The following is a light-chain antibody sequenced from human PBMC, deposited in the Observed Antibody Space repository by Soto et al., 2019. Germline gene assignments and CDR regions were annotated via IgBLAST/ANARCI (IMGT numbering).Light chain of an antibody. Sequence: QLVLTQPPSASGTPGQRVTISCSGSSSNIGSNTVNWYQQLPGMAPTLLIYSNNQRPSGVPDRFSGSKSGTSASLAVNGLQSEDEADYFCFSYAGDSTWVFGGGTKLTVL. CDR1: SSNIGSNT. V-gene: IGLV1-44*01. J-gene: IGLJ3*02. CDR3: FSYAGDSTWV. CDR2: SNN.